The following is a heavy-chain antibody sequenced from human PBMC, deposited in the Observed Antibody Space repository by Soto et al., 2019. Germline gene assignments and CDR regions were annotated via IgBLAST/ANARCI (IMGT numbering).Heavy chain of an antibody. V-gene: IGHV1-3*01. CDR2: INGGNGRT. J-gene: IGHJ4*02. CDR3: ARDWMHSGFDY. Sequence: QVQLVQSGAEVRKPGASVKISCETSGYTFIAYAIHWVRQAPGQGLECLGWINGGNGRTFYSQNFQGRVTITKDTSATTAYMELSSLRFEDTAIYYWARDWMHSGFDYWGQGTLVTVSS. D-gene: IGHD3-10*01. CDR1: GYTFIAYA.